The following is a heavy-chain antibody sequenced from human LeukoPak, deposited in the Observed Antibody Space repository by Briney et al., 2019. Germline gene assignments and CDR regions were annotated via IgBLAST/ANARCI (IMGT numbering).Heavy chain of an antibody. J-gene: IGHJ4*02. V-gene: IGHV3-21*01. Sequence: PGGSLRLSCAASGFTFSSYSMNWVRQAPGKGLEWVSSISSSSSYIYYADSVKGRFTISRDNAKNSLYLQMNSLRAEDTAVYYCARDPGALRYFDWLLGDDYWGQGTLVTVSS. CDR3: ARDPGALRYFDWLLGDDY. CDR2: ISSSSSYI. CDR1: GFTFSSYS. D-gene: IGHD3-9*01.